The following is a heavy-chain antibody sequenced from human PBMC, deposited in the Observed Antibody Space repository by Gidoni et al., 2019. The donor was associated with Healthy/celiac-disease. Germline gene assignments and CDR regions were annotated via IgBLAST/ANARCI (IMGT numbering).Heavy chain of an antibody. Sequence: QVQLQQWGAGLLKPSETLSLTCAVYGGSFSGYYWSWIRQPPGKGLEWIGEINHSGSTNYNPSLKSRVTISVDTSKNQFSLKLSSVTAADTAVYYCARKRYYGMDVWGQGTTVTVSS. J-gene: IGHJ6*02. CDR3: ARKRYYGMDV. CDR2: INHSGST. V-gene: IGHV4-34*01. CDR1: GGSFSGYY.